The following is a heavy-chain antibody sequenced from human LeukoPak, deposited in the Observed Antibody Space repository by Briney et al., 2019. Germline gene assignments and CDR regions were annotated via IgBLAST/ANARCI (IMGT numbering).Heavy chain of an antibody. CDR1: GFTLSSYG. D-gene: IGHD2-15*01. J-gene: IGHJ4*02. Sequence: SGRSLRLSCAASGFTLSSYGMHWVRQAPGKGLEWVAVIWYNGSNKYYADSVKGRFTISRDNSKNTLYLQMNSLRAEDTAVYYCAKGGCSGGSCYNDFDYWGQGTLVTVSS. CDR3: AKGGCSGGSCYNDFDY. CDR2: IWYNGSNK. V-gene: IGHV3-33*06.